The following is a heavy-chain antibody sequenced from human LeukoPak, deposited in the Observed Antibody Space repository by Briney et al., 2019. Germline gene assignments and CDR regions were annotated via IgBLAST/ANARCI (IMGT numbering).Heavy chain of an antibody. CDR1: GFTFSSYA. CDR2: ISGGTGST. CDR3: AKGYDYVWGSYRLHAFDI. J-gene: IGHJ3*02. Sequence: PGGSLRLSCAASGFTFSSYAMSWVRQAPGKGLEWVSAISGGTGSTYYADSVKGRFTISRDNSRNTLYLQMNSLRAEDTAVYYCAKGYDYVWGSYRLHAFDIWGQGTMVTVSS. D-gene: IGHD3-16*02. V-gene: IGHV3-23*01.